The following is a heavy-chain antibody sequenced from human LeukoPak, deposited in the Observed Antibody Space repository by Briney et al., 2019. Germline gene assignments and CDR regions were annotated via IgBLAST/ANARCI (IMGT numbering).Heavy chain of an antibody. D-gene: IGHD1-26*01. J-gene: IGHJ4*02. CDR3: ARGGGWELLDGYFDY. V-gene: IGHV7-4-1*02. Sequence: ASVKVSCKASGYTFTSYAMNWVRQAPGQGPEWMGWINTNTGNPTYAQGFTGRFVFSLDTSVSTAYLQISSLKAEDTAVYYCARGGGWELLDGYFDYWGQGTLVTVSS. CDR1: GYTFTSYA. CDR2: INTNTGNP.